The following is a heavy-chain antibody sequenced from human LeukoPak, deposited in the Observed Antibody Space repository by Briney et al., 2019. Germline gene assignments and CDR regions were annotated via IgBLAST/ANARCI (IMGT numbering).Heavy chain of an antibody. V-gene: IGHV4-4*07. CDR2: IYTSGST. CDR1: GGSISRYY. J-gene: IGHJ4*02. CDR3: ARAGYYYDSSGYLDY. Sequence: SETLSLTCTVSGGSISRYYWSWIRQPAGKGLEWIGRIYTSGSTNYNPSLKSRVTMSVDTSKNQFPLKLSSVTAADTAVYYCARAGYYYDSSGYLDYWGQGTLVTVSS. D-gene: IGHD3-22*01.